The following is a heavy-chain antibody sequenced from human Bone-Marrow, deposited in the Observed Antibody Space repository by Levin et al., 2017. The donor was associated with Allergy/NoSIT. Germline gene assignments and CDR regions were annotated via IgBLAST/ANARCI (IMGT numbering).Heavy chain of an antibody. CDR3: ARDRGQFFGARSSYFDY. Sequence: SETLSLTCFVSGGSVRSGHYYWHWIRQSPGKGLEWIGNIHYTGSTNYNPSHKSPVTISLDTSKNQFSLKMTSVSATDPAVYYCARDRGQFFGARSSYFDYWGQGSQVTVSS. D-gene: IGHD4/OR15-4a*01. CDR1: GGSVRSGHYY. J-gene: IGHJ4*02. V-gene: IGHV4-61*01. CDR2: IHYTGST.